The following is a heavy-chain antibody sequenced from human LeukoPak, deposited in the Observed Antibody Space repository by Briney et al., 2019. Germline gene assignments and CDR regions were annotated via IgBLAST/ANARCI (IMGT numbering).Heavy chain of an antibody. Sequence: SETLSLTCTVYGGSISSYYWSWIRQPPGKGLEWIGYIYYSGSTNYNPSLKSRVTISVDTSKNQFSLKLSSVTAADTAVYYCASNYYYGSGSYNYWGQGTLVTVSS. CDR2: IYYSGST. CDR1: GGSISSYY. V-gene: IGHV4-59*01. CDR3: ASNYYYGSGSYNY. J-gene: IGHJ4*02. D-gene: IGHD3-10*01.